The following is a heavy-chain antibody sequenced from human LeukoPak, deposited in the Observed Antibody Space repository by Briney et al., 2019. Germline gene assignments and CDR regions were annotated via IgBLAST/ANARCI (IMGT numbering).Heavy chain of an antibody. Sequence: GASVKVSCKASGYTFTSYYMHWVRQAPGQGLEWMGIINPSGGSTSYAQKFQGRVTMTRDMSTSTVYMELSSLRSEDTAVYYCAREETAARPFIYYYYMDVWGKGTTVTVSS. CDR2: INPSGGST. V-gene: IGHV1-46*01. D-gene: IGHD6-6*01. CDR3: AREETAARPFIYYYYMDV. J-gene: IGHJ6*03. CDR1: GYTFTSYY.